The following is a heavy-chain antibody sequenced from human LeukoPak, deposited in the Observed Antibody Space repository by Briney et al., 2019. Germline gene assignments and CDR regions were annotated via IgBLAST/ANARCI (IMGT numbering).Heavy chain of an antibody. V-gene: IGHV4-4*07. CDR3: ARDLEYYDYVWGSYRSVPDAFDI. Sequence: SETLSLTCTVSGGSISSYYWSWIRQPAGKGLEWIGRIYTSGSTNYNPSLKSRVTMSVDTSKNQFSLKLSSVTAADTAVYYCARDLEYYDYVWGSYRSVPDAFDIWGQGTMVTVSS. D-gene: IGHD3-16*02. J-gene: IGHJ3*02. CDR1: GGSISSYY. CDR2: IYTSGST.